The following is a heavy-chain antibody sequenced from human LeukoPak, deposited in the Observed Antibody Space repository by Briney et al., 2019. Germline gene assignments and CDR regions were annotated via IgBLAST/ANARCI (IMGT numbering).Heavy chain of an antibody. Sequence: SVKVSCKASGGTFSSYAISWVRQAPGQGLEWMGGIIPIFGTANYAQKFQGRVTITTDESTSTAYMELSSLRSEDTAVYYCARARERYCSSTSCHARLELFPNWFDPSGQGTLVTVSS. CDR2: IIPIFGTA. CDR1: GGTFSSYA. CDR3: ARARERYCSSTSCHARLELFPNWFDP. D-gene: IGHD2-2*01. V-gene: IGHV1-69*05. J-gene: IGHJ5*02.